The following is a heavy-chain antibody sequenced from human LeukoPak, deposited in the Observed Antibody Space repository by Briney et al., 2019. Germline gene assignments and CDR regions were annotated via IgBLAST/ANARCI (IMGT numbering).Heavy chain of an antibody. Sequence: GRSLRLSCAASGFTFSTYHMHWVRQAPGKGLEWVAIMWYDGSNEYYADSVKGRFTISRDNSKNTLYLQMNSLRAEDTAVYYCVRVVHSWDLGYWGQGTLVTVSS. V-gene: IGHV3-33*01. D-gene: IGHD1-26*01. CDR2: MWYDGSNE. CDR1: GFTFSTYH. J-gene: IGHJ4*02. CDR3: VRVVHSWDLGY.